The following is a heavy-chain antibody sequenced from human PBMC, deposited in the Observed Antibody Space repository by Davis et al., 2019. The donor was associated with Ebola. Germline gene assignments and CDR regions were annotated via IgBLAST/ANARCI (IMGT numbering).Heavy chain of an antibody. J-gene: IGHJ3*01. CDR2: LNANTGGT. D-gene: IGHD3-10*02. V-gene: IGHV1-2*06. Sequence: ASVKVSCKASGFSFTAYYIHWVRQAPGQGLEWMGRLNANTGGTNYAQNFQGRVTMTRDTSITTVYMELSGLKSDDTAVYYCARVSGPGTIFPVGDAFDFWGQGTIVTVSS. CDR3: ARVSGPGTIFPVGDAFDF. CDR1: GFSFTAYY.